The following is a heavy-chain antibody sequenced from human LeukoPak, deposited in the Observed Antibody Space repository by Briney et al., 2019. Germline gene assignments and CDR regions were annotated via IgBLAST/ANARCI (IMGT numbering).Heavy chain of an antibody. Sequence: GASVKVSCKASGYTFTGYYMHWVRQAPGQGLEWMGWINPNSGGTNYAQKFQGRVTMTRDTSISTAYMELSRLRSDDTAVYYCAREPRNGKAYYYYMDVWGKGTTVTISS. CDR2: INPNSGGT. D-gene: IGHD4-11*01. J-gene: IGHJ6*03. CDR3: AREPRNGKAYYYYMDV. V-gene: IGHV1-2*02. CDR1: GYTFTGYY.